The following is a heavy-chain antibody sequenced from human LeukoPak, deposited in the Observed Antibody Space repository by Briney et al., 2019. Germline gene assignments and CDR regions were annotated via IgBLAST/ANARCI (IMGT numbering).Heavy chain of an antibody. J-gene: IGHJ4*02. CDR3: ARGYSSGWYEGLDY. Sequence: PGGSLRLSCAASGFTFSSYAMHWVRQAPGKGLEWGAVISYDGSNKYYADSVKGRFTISRDNSKNTLYLQMNSLRAEDTAVYYCARGYSSGWYEGLDYWGQGTLVTVSS. D-gene: IGHD6-19*01. CDR1: GFTFSSYA. V-gene: IGHV3-30*04. CDR2: ISYDGSNK.